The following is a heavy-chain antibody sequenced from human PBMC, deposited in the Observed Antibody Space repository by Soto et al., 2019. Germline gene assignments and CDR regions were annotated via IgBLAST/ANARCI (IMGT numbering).Heavy chain of an antibody. CDR3: VRERKYQLLSWYWFDP. J-gene: IGHJ5*02. CDR2: TYYRSKWYS. D-gene: IGHD2-2*01. Sequence: PSQTLSLTCAISGDSVSSNTAAWNWIRQSPSRGLEWLGRTYYRSKWYSDYAVSVKSRMTINPDTSKNQFSLQLNSVTPEDTAVYYCVRERKYQLLSWYWFDPWGQGTLVTVSS. V-gene: IGHV6-1*01. CDR1: GDSVSSNTAA.